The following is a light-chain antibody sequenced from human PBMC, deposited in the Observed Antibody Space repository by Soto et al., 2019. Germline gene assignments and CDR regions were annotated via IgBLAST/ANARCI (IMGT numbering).Light chain of an antibody. CDR3: QQRSNWPEPLT. CDR2: DAS. Sequence: EIVLTQSPATLSLSPGERATLSCRASQSVSSYLAWYQQKPGQAPRLLIYDASNRATGIPARFSGSGSGTDFTLTISSLEPEDFAVYYCQQRSNWPEPLTFGGGTKVEIK. V-gene: IGKV3-11*01. J-gene: IGKJ4*01. CDR1: QSVSSY.